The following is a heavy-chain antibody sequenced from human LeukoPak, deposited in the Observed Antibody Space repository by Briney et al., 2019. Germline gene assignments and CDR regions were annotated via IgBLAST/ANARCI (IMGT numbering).Heavy chain of an antibody. V-gene: IGHV4-4*02. Sequence: SETLSLTCAVSGGSISSNNWWIWVRQSPEKGLEWIGEIYHSGSTNYNPSLKSRVTISVDKSKNQFSLKLSSVTAADTAVYYCARRDYSSGWYKNYWGQGTLVTVSS. D-gene: IGHD6-19*01. CDR3: ARRDYSSGWYKNY. CDR2: IYHSGST. CDR1: GGSISSNNW. J-gene: IGHJ4*02.